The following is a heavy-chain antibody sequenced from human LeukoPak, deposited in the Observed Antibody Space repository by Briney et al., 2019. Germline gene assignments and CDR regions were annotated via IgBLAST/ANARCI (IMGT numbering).Heavy chain of an antibody. D-gene: IGHD5-18*01. Sequence: ASVKVSCKVSGYTLTELSMHWVRQAPGKGLEWMGGFDPEDGETIYARKFQGRVTMTEDTSTDTAYMELSSLRSEDTAVYYCAARQLWSSQYYFDYWGQGTLVTVSS. CDR3: AARQLWSSQYYFDY. CDR2: FDPEDGET. V-gene: IGHV1-24*01. J-gene: IGHJ4*02. CDR1: GYTLTELS.